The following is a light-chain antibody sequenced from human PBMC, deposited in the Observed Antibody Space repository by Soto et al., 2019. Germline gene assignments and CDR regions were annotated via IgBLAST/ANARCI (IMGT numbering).Light chain of an antibody. V-gene: IGKV4-1*01. CDR2: WAS. CDR1: QSVLYSSNNKNY. J-gene: IGKJ1*01. CDR3: QQYYSTPRT. Sequence: DIVMTQSPDSLAVSLGERATINCKSSQSVLYSSNNKNYLAWYQQKPGQPHKLLIYWASTRESGVHDRFSGSGSGTDFTLTISSLQAEDVAVYYCQQYYSTPRTFGQGTKVDIK.